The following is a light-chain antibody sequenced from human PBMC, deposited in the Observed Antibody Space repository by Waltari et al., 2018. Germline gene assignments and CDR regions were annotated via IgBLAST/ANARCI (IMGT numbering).Light chain of an antibody. J-gene: IGLJ3*02. CDR2: SDD. CDR1: TPNIGINT. Sequence: QSVLTQPPSASGTPGQRVTISCSGGTPNIGINTVPWDQDPPGPAPQLPIYSDDQRPSGVPDRFSGSRSGTSGYLAISGLQSEDEADYYCALWDDSLNAWIFGGGTRLTVL. V-gene: IGLV1-44*01. CDR3: ALWDDSLNAWI.